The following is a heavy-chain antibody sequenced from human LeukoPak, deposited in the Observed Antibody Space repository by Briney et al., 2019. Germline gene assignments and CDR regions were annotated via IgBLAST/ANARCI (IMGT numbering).Heavy chain of an antibody. V-gene: IGHV1-2*02. CDR3: ARASNYYYYYYMDV. CDR1: GYTFTSYY. J-gene: IGHJ6*03. Sequence: ASVKVSCKASGYTFTSYYMHWVRQAPGQGLEWMGWINPNSGGTNYAQKFQGRVTMTRDTSISTAYMELSRLRSDDTAVYYCARASNYYYYYYMDVWGKGTTVTVSS. CDR2: INPNSGGT.